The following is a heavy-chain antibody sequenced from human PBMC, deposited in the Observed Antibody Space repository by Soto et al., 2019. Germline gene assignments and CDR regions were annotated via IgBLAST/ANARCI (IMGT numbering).Heavy chain of an antibody. J-gene: IGHJ4*02. CDR3: ARGSSNLVVLDY. CDR1: GFTFSSYG. Sequence: PGGSLRLSCAASGFTFSSYGIHWVRQAPGKGLEWVAVIWYDGSNKYYADSVKGRFTISRDNSKNTLYLQMNSLRAEDAAVYYCARGSSNLVVLDYWGQGSLVTVSS. D-gene: IGHD2-8*02. CDR2: IWYDGSNK. V-gene: IGHV3-33*01.